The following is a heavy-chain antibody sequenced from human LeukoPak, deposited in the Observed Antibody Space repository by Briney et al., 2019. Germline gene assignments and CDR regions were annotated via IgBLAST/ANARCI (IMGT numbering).Heavy chain of an antibody. Sequence: GGSLRLSCEASGFTFRNFYMHWVRQAPGEGLVWVSRINSDESETNYADSVKGRFTISRDNAKKMLYLQMNNLRVEDTAVHYCVRATENWGQGTLVTVSS. CDR3: VRATEN. CDR2: INSDESET. V-gene: IGHV3-74*01. CDR1: GFTFRNFY. J-gene: IGHJ4*02.